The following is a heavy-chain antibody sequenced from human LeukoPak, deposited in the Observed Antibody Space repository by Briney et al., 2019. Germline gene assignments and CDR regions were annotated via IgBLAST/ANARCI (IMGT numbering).Heavy chain of an antibody. CDR3: VRDPNALDY. V-gene: IGHV3-48*02. J-gene: IGHJ4*02. D-gene: IGHD4/OR15-4a*01. CDR1: GFTFSGYS. CDR2: IRSSGSPI. Sequence: GGSLRLSCAASGFTFSGYSMNWVRQAPGKGLEWVSYIRSSGSPIYYADSVKGRFTISRDNAKNSLYLQMDSLRDEDTAVYYCVRDPNALDYWGQGTLVTVSS.